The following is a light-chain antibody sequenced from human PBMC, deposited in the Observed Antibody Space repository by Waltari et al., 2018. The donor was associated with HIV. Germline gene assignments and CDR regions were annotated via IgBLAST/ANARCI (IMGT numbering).Light chain of an antibody. J-gene: IGLJ3*02. CDR1: SSDVGGYNY. V-gene: IGLV2-14*03. CDR2: DVS. Sequence: QSALTQPASLSGSPGQSITISCTGTSSDVGGYNYVSWYQRPPGKAPKLIIYDVSNRPSGVSNRFSGSKSGNRASLTISGLQAEDEADYYCSSYTSSSTRVFGGGTTVTVL. CDR3: SSYTSSSTRV.